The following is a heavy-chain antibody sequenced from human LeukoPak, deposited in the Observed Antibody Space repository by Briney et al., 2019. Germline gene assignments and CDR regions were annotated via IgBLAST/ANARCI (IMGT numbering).Heavy chain of an antibody. CDR3: ARGRTAYDFWSGSRDSHMDV. J-gene: IGHJ6*03. Sequence: GASVKVSCKASGYTFTNYDINWVRQATGQGLEWIGWMNPNRGNTAYAQQLQGRFTMTRNTSISTAYWELASLTPEYPAVFSCARGRTAYDFWSGSRDSHMDVWGKGTTVTVSS. CDR1: GYTFTNYD. CDR2: MNPNRGNT. D-gene: IGHD3-3*01. V-gene: IGHV1-8*01.